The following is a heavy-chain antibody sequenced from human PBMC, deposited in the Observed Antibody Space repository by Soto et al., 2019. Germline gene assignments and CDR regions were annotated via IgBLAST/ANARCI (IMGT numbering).Heavy chain of an antibody. CDR3: ARDTITIFGVVTPLDV. V-gene: IGHV4-61*01. CDR2: IYYSGST. Sequence: SETLSLTCTVSGDSVSSGSYYWSWIRQPPGKGLEWIGYIYYSGSTNYNPSLKSRVTISVDTSKNQFSLKLSSVTAADTAVYYCARDTITIFGVVTPLDVWGQGTTVTVSS. D-gene: IGHD3-3*01. CDR1: GDSVSSGSYY. J-gene: IGHJ6*02.